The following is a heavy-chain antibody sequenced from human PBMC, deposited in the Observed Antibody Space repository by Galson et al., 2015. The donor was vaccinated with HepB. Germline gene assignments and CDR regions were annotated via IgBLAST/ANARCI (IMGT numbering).Heavy chain of an antibody. V-gene: IGHV1-69*13. CDR2: IIPIFGTA. Sequence: SVKVSCKASGGTFSSYAISWVRQAPGQGLEWMGGIIPIFGTANYAQKFQGRVTITADESTSTAYMELSSLRSEDTAVYYCARETLGTRWLQSPGPFERDAFDIWGQGTMVTVSS. CDR1: GGTFSSYA. J-gene: IGHJ3*02. D-gene: IGHD5-24*01. CDR3: ARETLGTRWLQSPGPFERDAFDI.